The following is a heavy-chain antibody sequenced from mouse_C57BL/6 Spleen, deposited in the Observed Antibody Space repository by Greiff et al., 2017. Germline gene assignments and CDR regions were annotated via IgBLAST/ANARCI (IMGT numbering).Heavy chain of an antibody. CDR3: TRWGSNTTLDY. Sequence: QVQLKASWAELVRPGASVTLSCKASGYTFTDYEMHWVKQTPVHGLEWIGAIDPETGGTAYNQKFKGKAILTADKSSSTAYMELRSLTSEDSAVYYCTRWGSNTTLDYWGQGTTLTVSS. J-gene: IGHJ2*01. CDR2: IDPETGGT. CDR1: GYTFTDYE. V-gene: IGHV1-15*01. D-gene: IGHD1-1*01.